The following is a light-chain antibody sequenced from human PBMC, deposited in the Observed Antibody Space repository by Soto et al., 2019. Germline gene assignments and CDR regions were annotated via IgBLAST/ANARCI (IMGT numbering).Light chain of an antibody. J-gene: IGLJ1*01. V-gene: IGLV2-14*01. CDR1: NSDVGGYNY. CDR2: GVT. CDR3: SSYTNNVAPV. Sequence: QSALTQPASVSGSPGQSITIFCTGTNSDVGGYNYVSWYHQHPGKAPKLIIYGVTNRPSGVSDGFSGSKSGYTASLTIYGLRAEDEADYYCSSYTNNVAPVFGTGTKVTVL.